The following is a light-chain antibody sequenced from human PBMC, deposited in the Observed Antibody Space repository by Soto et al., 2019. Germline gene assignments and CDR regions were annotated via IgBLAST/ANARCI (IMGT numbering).Light chain of an antibody. CDR3: QQYGSSPLT. J-gene: IGKJ4*01. CDR1: QSVSSSY. V-gene: IGKV3-20*01. CDR2: GAS. Sequence: EIVMTQSPATLSVSPGERATLSCRASQSVSSSYLAWYQQKPGQAPRLLIYGASSRATGIPDRFSGSGSGSDFTLTISRLEPEDFAVYYCQQYGSSPLTFGGGTKVETK.